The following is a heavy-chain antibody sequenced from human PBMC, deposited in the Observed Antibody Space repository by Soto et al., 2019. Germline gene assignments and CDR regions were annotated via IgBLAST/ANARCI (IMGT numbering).Heavy chain of an antibody. CDR2: ITGSSDYT. Sequence: GGSLRLSCEASGFIFSSYAMNWVRQAPGKGLQWVSSITGSSDYTSYIASVKGRFTISRDNSKNTLYLQMNSLRAEDTAVYFCAKEKTTGAHYALDYWSQGTLGTVS. D-gene: IGHD1-1*01. V-gene: IGHV3-23*01. CDR3: AKEKTTGAHYALDY. CDR1: GFIFSSYA. J-gene: IGHJ4*02.